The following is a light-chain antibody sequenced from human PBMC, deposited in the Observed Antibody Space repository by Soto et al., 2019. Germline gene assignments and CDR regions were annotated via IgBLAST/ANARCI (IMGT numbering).Light chain of an antibody. CDR3: QQYGDLPIT. V-gene: IGKV3-20*01. CDR2: GAS. Sequence: EIVMTQSPATVSVSPGERATLSCRASQSVTSYVAWYQQKPGQAPRLLIDGASSRATGIPDRFSGSGSGTDFTLTISRLEPEDFAVYYCQQYGDLPITFGQGTRLEIK. CDR1: QSVTSY. J-gene: IGKJ5*01.